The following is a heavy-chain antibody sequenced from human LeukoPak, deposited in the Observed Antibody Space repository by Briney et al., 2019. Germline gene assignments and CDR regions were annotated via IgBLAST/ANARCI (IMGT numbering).Heavy chain of an antibody. CDR2: IYYSGST. D-gene: IGHD4-17*01. V-gene: IGHV4-59*01. J-gene: IGHJ4*02. Sequence: SETLSLTCTVSGGSISSYYWSWIRQPPGKGLEWIGYIYYSGSTNYNPSLKSRVTISVDTSKNRFSLKLSSVTAADTAVYYCAREHSGDYFHHWGQGTLVTVSS. CDR1: GGSISSYY. CDR3: AREHSGDYFHH.